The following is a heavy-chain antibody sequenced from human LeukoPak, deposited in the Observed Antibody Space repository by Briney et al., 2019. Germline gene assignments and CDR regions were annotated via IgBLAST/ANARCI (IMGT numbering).Heavy chain of an antibody. V-gene: IGHV3-21*01. Sequence: GGSLRLSCVGSGFAFSNYAMTWVRQAPGKGLEWVSSISSSSSYIYYADSVKGRFTISRDNAKNSLYLQMNSLRAEDTAVYYCARYLDYGDYAAFDIWGQGTMVTVSS. CDR2: ISSSSSYI. D-gene: IGHD4-17*01. J-gene: IGHJ3*02. CDR3: ARYLDYGDYAAFDI. CDR1: GFAFSNYA.